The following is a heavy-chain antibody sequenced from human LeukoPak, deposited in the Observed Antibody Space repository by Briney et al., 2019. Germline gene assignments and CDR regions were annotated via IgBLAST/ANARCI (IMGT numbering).Heavy chain of an antibody. CDR2: ISGSGGST. V-gene: IGHV3-23*01. J-gene: IGHJ4*02. Sequence: PGGSLRLSCAASGFTFSSYAMSWVRQAPGQGLEWVSAISGSGGSTYYADSVKGRFTISRDNSKNTLYLQMNSLRAEDTAVYYCAKSARCRSTSCYAELDYWGQGTLVTVSS. CDR3: AKSARCRSTSCYAELDY. CDR1: GFTFSSYA. D-gene: IGHD2-2*01.